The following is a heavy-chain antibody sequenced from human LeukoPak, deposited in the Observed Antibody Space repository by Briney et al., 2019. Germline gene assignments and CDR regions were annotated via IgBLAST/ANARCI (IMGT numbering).Heavy chain of an antibody. CDR3: ARDSGYSYGPFDY. V-gene: IGHV4-31*03. D-gene: IGHD5-18*01. J-gene: IGHJ4*02. Sequence: PSETLSLTCTVSGGSISSGGYYWSWIRQHPGKGLEWIGCIYYSGSTYYNPSFKSRVTISVDTSKNQFSLKLSSVTAADTAVYYCARDSGYSYGPFDYWGQGTLVTVSS. CDR1: GGSISSGGYY. CDR2: IYYSGST.